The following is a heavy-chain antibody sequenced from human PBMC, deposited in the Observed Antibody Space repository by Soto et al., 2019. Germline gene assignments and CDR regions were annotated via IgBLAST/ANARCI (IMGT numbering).Heavy chain of an antibody. J-gene: IGHJ6*02. CDR3: ARSQGSSTSLEIYYSYYYGMDV. CDR2: IIPISDTT. Sequence: QVQLVQSGAEVKKPGSSVKVSCKASGGTFSSYAISWVRQAPGQGLEWMGGIIPISDTTNYAQKFQGRVTITADEYTSTAYMELSSLRSEDTAVYYCARSQGSSTSLEIYYSYYYGMDVWGQGTTVTVSS. V-gene: IGHV1-69*01. D-gene: IGHD2-2*01. CDR1: GGTFSSYA.